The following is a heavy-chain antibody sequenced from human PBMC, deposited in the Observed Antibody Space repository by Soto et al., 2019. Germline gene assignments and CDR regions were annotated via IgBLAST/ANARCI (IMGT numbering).Heavy chain of an antibody. CDR3: ARGLRSSSWYFFRY. CDR2: INHSGST. J-gene: IGHJ4*02. CDR1: GGSFSGYY. Sequence: SETLSLTCAVYGGSFSGYYWSWIRQPPGKGLEWIGEINHSGSTNYNPSLKSRVTISVDTSKNQFSLKLSSVTAADTAVYYCARGLRSSSWYFFRYWGQGTLVTVSS. V-gene: IGHV4-34*01. D-gene: IGHD6-13*01.